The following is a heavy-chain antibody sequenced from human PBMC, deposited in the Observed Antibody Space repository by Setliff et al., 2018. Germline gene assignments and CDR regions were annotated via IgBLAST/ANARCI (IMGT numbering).Heavy chain of an antibody. CDR3: ARSHYYASGNSHYYYMDV. CDR1: GGSISGYY. D-gene: IGHD3-10*01. CDR2: IYTSGNT. J-gene: IGHJ6*03. V-gene: IGHV4-4*08. Sequence: SETLSLTCTVSGGSISGYYWGWIRQPPGKGLEWIGNIYTSGNTNYNPSLKGRVTMSADTSKKQLYLSLTSVSVADTAMYYCARSHYYASGNSHYYYMDVWGKGTAVTVSS.